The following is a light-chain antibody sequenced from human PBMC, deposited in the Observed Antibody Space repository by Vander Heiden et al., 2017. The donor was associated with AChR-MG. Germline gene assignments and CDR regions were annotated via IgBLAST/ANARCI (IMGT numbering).Light chain of an antibody. CDR3: MQSLQTAHT. CDR2: LGS. Sequence: DIVMAQSPLSLPVTPGEPASISCRSSQSLLHSNGYYYLDWYLQKPGQSPQLLIYLGSNRASGVPDSYRGSGSGTDFTLEISRVEAEDVGIYYSMQSLQTAHTFGQGTKLEIK. CDR1: QSLLHSNGYYY. J-gene: IGKJ2*01. V-gene: IGKV2-28*01.